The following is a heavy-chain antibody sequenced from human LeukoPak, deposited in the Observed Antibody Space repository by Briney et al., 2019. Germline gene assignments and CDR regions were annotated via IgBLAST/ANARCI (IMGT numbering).Heavy chain of an antibody. D-gene: IGHD6-13*01. CDR2: ISSSSSTI. V-gene: IGHV3-48*01. Sequence: GGSLRLSCAASGFTFSSYSMNWVRQAPGKGLEWVSYISSSSSTIYYADSVKGRFTISRDNAKNSLYLQMNSLRAEDTAVYYCAVLKSAAARPDAFDIWGQGTMVTVSS. CDR3: AVLKSAAARPDAFDI. J-gene: IGHJ3*02. CDR1: GFTFSSYS.